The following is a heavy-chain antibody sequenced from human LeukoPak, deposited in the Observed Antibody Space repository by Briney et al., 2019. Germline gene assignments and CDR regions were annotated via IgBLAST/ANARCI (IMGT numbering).Heavy chain of an antibody. J-gene: IGHJ1*01. Sequence: GASVKVSCQASGYSFTGYYMHWVRQAPGQGLEWMGIINPSGGSTSYAQKFQGRVTMTRDTSTSTVYMELSSLRSEDTAVYYCARSVVDCSGGSCYSATHFQHWGQGTLVTVSS. CDR1: GYSFTGYY. D-gene: IGHD2-15*01. CDR2: INPSGGST. V-gene: IGHV1-46*01. CDR3: ARSVVDCSGGSCYSATHFQH.